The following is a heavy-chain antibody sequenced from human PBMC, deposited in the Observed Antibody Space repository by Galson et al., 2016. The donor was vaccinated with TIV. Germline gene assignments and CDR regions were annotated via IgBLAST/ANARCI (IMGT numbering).Heavy chain of an antibody. CDR3: ARDHRPSTVITPPVYYSYYYDIDV. CDR1: GFTDSRLSFSDYW. Sequence: SLRLSCAASGFTDSRLSFSDYWMTWVRQAPGKGLEWVANIKQDGSEKFCVDSVKGRFSISRDNDKNSVYLQMNSLRAEDTAVYYCARDHRPSTVITPPVYYSYYYDIDVWGQGTTVTVSS. V-gene: IGHV3-7*01. J-gene: IGHJ6*02. CDR2: IKQDGSEK. D-gene: IGHD1-14*01.